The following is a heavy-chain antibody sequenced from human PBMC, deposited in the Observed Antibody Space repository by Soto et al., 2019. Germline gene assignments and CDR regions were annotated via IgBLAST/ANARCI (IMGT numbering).Heavy chain of an antibody. CDR1: GYTFTSYG. D-gene: IGHD1-26*01. J-gene: IGHJ6*02. CDR2: ISAYNSNT. V-gene: IGHV1-18*01. Sequence: ASVKVSCKASGYTFTSYGISWVRQAPGQGLEWMGWISAYNSNTNYAQKLQGRVTMTTDTSTSTAYMELRSLRSDDTAVYYCARDEWELFFPRTYYYYYVMSFRAQGTTVPVSS. CDR3: ARDEWELFFPRTYYYYYVMSF.